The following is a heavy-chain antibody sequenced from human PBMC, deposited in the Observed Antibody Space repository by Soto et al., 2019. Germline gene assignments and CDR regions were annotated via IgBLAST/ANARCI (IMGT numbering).Heavy chain of an antibody. CDR2: TYYRSKWYN. CDR3: ARVGGGWDYYYYYGMDV. D-gene: IGHD1-26*01. Sequence: QSPTLSLTCAISGDSVSSNSAAWNWIRQSPSRGLEWLGRTYYRSKWYNDYAVSVKSRITINPDTSKNQFSLQLNSVTPEDTAVYYCARVGGGWDYYYYYGMDVWGQGTTVTVSS. V-gene: IGHV6-1*01. J-gene: IGHJ6*02. CDR1: GDSVSSNSAA.